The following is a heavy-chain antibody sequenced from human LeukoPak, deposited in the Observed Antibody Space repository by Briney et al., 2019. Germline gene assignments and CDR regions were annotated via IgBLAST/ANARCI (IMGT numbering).Heavy chain of an antibody. V-gene: IGHV1-69*13. D-gene: IGHD3-10*01. CDR2: IIPIFGTA. CDR3: AGGGKVVRGVYFDY. CDR1: GGTFSSYA. Sequence: GASVKVSCKTSGGTFSSYAISWVRQAPGQGLEWMGGIIPIFGTANYAQKFQGRVTITADESTSTAYMELSSLRSEDTAVYYCAGGGKVVRGVYFDYWGQGTLVTVPS. J-gene: IGHJ4*02.